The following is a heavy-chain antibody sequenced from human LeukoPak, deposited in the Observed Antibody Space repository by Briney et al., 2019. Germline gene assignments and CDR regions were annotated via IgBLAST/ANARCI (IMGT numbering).Heavy chain of an antibody. CDR1: GYTFTSYG. J-gene: IGHJ5*02. CDR2: ISVYSGST. CDR3: ARVADCSSDTSCYQFVDWFDP. Sequence: GASVKVSCKASGYTFTSYGLSWVRQAPGQGLEWMGWISVYSGSTKYAQNLQGRVTLTTDTSTSTAYMELSSLRSDDTAVYYCARVADCSSDTSCYQFVDWFDPWGQGTLVTVSS. D-gene: IGHD2-2*01. V-gene: IGHV1-18*01.